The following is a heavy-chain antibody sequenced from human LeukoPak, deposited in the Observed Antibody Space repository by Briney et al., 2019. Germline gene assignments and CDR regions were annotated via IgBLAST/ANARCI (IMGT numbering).Heavy chain of an antibody. CDR3: ARLGYFLEWLLSSPYYYYYMDV. J-gene: IGHJ6*03. D-gene: IGHD3-3*01. CDR1: GYNFTIYW. Sequence: GESLKISCKGSGYNFTIYWIGWVRQMPGKGLEWMGIIYPGDSDTRYSPSFQGQVTISVDKSISTAYLQWSSLKASDTAMYYCARLGYFLEWLLSSPYYYYYMDVWGKGTTVTVSS. CDR2: IYPGDSDT. V-gene: IGHV5-51*01.